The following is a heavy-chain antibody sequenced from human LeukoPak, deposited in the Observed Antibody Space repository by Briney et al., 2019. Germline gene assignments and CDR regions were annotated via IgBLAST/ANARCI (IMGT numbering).Heavy chain of an antibody. Sequence: PSETLSLTCTVSGGSISSSSYYWSWIRQPPGKGLEWIGYIYYNGHTYYNPSINSRVTITVHTSKNQISLKLSSVTAADTAVYYCARDRHWTNDWVFDYWGQGTLVTVSS. V-gene: IGHV4-61*01. CDR3: ARDRHWTNDWVFDY. D-gene: IGHD1/OR15-1a*01. CDR1: GGSISSSSYY. J-gene: IGHJ4*02. CDR2: IYYNGHT.